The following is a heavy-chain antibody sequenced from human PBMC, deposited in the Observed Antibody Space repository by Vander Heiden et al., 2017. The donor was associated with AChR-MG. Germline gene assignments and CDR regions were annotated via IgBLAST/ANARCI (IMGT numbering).Heavy chain of an antibody. CDR3: ARGGGRGRLVRGLNWFDP. D-gene: IGHD6-6*01. V-gene: IGHV4-34*01. CDR1: GGSFSGYY. J-gene: IGHJ5*01. CDR2: IKQRGST. Sequence: QVQLQQWGAGLLKLSETLSLTCAVYGGSFSGYYWGRNRQAPGKGLEGIGEIKQRGSTTCNPSLKSRVTISVDTSKSQFSLKLSSVTAADTAVYYCARGGGRGRLVRGLNWFDPWGQGTLVTVSS.